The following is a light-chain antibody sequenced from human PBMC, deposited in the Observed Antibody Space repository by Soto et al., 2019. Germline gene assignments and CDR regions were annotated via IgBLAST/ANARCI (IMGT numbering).Light chain of an antibody. CDR3: CSYAGSYTLM. Sequence: QSALTQPRSVSGSPGQSVTISCAGTSSDVGGYDYVSWYQQHPDKVPKILIFDVTQQPSGVPNRFSGSKSGNTATLTISVLQADDEADYYCCSYAGSYTLMFGGGTKLTVL. CDR2: DVT. J-gene: IGLJ3*02. V-gene: IGLV2-11*01. CDR1: SSDVGGYDY.